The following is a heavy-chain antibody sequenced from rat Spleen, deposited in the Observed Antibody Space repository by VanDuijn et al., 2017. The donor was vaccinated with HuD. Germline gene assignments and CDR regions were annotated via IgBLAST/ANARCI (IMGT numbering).Heavy chain of an antibody. CDR1: GFIFSDHY. D-gene: IGHD1-2*01. CDR2: IVDDGSNT. CDR3: ARQTTIAGMDA. Sequence: EVQLVESDGGLVRPGRSLKLSCAASGFIFSDHYVAWVRQAPTKGLEWVAAIVDDGSNTFYRDSVKGRFTISRDNAKNTQSLQMDSLRSEDTATYYCARQTTIAGMDAWGQGASVTVSS. V-gene: IGHV5-7*01. J-gene: IGHJ4*01.